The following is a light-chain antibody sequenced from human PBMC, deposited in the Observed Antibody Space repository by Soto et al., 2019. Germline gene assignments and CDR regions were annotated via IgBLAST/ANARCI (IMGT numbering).Light chain of an antibody. J-gene: IGKJ3*01. V-gene: IGKV3-20*01. CDR1: QSVTNNF. CDR2: GGS. Sequence: IVLTQSPGTLSLSPGERATLSCGAIQSVTNNFLAWYQQKPGQAPRLLIYGGSSRATGVPDRFSGSGSGTDFTLTISRLEPGDFAVYYCQQYGTPLFTFGPGTKVDIK. CDR3: QQYGTPLFT.